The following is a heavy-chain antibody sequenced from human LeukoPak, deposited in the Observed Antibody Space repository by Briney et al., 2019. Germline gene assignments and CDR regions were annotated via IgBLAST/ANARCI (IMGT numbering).Heavy chain of an antibody. D-gene: IGHD2/OR15-2a*01. J-gene: IGHJ3*02. CDR2: IWYDGSNK. V-gene: IGHV3-33*08. Sequence: GGSLRLSCVASGFTFNNYAMSWVRQAPGRGLEWVAVIWYDGSNKYYADSVKGRFTISRDNSKNTLYLQMNSLRAEDTAVYYCARSPIADAFDIWGQGTMVTVSS. CDR3: ARSPIADAFDI. CDR1: GFTFNNYA.